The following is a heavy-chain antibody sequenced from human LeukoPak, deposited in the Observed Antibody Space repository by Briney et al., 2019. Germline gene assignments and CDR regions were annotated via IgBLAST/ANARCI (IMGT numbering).Heavy chain of an antibody. CDR3: ARDLRSPSDTNIAIDY. CDR1: GFTFSEYW. CDR2: IKNDGRST. Sequence: PGGSLRLSCAASGFTFSEYWMHWVRQTPGKGLVWISGIKNDGRSTTYADAVRGRFTVSRDNAKNTLYLQMNSLRAEDTAVYYCARDLRSPSDTNIAIDYWGQGTLVTVSS. J-gene: IGHJ4*02. V-gene: IGHV3-74*03.